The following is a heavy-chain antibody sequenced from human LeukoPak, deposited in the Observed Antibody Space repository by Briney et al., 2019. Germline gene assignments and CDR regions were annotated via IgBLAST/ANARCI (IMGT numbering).Heavy chain of an antibody. CDR1: GFTVRSNY. CDR3: ARGAGYSSSWGFDY. D-gene: IGHD6-13*01. J-gene: IGHJ4*02. Sequence: GGSLRLSCAASGFTVRSNYMSWVRQAPGKGLEWVSVIYSGGSTYYADSVKGRFTISRDNSKNTLYLQMNSLRAEDTAVYYCARGAGYSSSWGFDYWGQGTLVTVSS. V-gene: IGHV3-66*02. CDR2: IYSGGST.